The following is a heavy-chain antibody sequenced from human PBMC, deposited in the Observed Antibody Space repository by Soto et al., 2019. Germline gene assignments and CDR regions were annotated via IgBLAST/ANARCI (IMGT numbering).Heavy chain of an antibody. CDR2: ISGYGDST. CDR3: TKDRPGSYDY. D-gene: IGHD3-10*01. J-gene: IGHJ4*02. V-gene: IGHV3-23*01. Sequence: GGSLRLSCAASGFTFSSYAMSWVRQAPGKGLEWVSFISGYGDSTYYADSLKGRFTISRDNSKNTLFLQMNSLRAEDTAVYYCTKDRPGSYDYWGQGTLVTVSS. CDR1: GFTFSSYA.